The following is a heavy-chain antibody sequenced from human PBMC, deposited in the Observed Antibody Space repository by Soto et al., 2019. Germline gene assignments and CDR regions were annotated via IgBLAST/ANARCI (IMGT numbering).Heavy chain of an antibody. CDR3: ARDDGLAYCGGDCYS. V-gene: IGHV1-69*02. CDR2: IIPILGIA. D-gene: IGHD2-21*02. CDR1: GGTFSSYT. J-gene: IGHJ4*02. Sequence: QVQLVQSGAEVKKPGSSVKVSCKASGGTFSSYTISWVRQAPGQGLEWMGRIIPILGIANYAKKFQGRVTITADKSTCTAYMELSSLRSEDTAVYYCARDDGLAYCGGDCYSWGQGTLVTVSS.